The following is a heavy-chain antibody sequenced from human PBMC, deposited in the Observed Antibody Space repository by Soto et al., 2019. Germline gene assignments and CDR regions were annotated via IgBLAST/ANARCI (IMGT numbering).Heavy chain of an antibody. Sequence: GESLKISCKGSGYSFTSYWIGWVRQMPGKGLEWMGIIYPGDSDTRYSPSFQGQVTISADKSISTAYLQWSSLKASDTAMYYCERQGYCSGGSCYPLYYYYYGMDVWGQGTTVTVSS. V-gene: IGHV5-51*01. CDR2: IYPGDSDT. D-gene: IGHD2-15*01. J-gene: IGHJ6*02. CDR3: ERQGYCSGGSCYPLYYYYYGMDV. CDR1: GYSFTSYW.